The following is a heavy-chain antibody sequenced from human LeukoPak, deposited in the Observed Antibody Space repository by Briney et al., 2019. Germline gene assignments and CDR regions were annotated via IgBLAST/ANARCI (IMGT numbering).Heavy chain of an antibody. Sequence: ASVKVSCKVSGYTLTELSMHWVRQAPGKGLEWMGGFDPEDGETIYAQKFQGRVTMTEDTSTDTAYMELSSLRSEDTAVYYCATDEHGDYGTDAFDIWGQGTMVTVS. CDR3: ATDEHGDYGTDAFDI. CDR2: FDPEDGET. CDR1: GYTLTELS. J-gene: IGHJ3*02. V-gene: IGHV1-24*01. D-gene: IGHD4-17*01.